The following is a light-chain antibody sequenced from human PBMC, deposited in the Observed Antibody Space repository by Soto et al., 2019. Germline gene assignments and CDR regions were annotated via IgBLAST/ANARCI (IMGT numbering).Light chain of an antibody. CDR3: QERNQWPPVT. CDR1: PSVSNS. CDR2: DAS. V-gene: IGKV3-11*01. Sequence: ERVLTQTPATLFLYRGERAPLSCRASPSVSNSLAWYQHKPGQAPRLLIYDASNRATGVPTRFSGSGSGTDFTLTISSLEPEDFAVYYCQERNQWPPVTFGGGTKVEIK. J-gene: IGKJ4*01.